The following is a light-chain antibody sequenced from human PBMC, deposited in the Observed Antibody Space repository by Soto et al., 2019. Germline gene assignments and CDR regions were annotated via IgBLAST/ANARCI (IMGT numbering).Light chain of an antibody. CDR3: QQYGSSSWT. CDR2: GAS. CDR1: QSVSSSY. J-gene: IGKJ1*01. Sequence: EIGFAKTPGTPSLSPGERSTLSFSSSQSVSSSYLAWYQQKPGQAPRLLMYGASSRATGIPDRFSGSGSGTDFTLTISRLEPEDFAVYYCQQYGSSSWTFGQGTKVDIK. V-gene: IGKV3-20*01.